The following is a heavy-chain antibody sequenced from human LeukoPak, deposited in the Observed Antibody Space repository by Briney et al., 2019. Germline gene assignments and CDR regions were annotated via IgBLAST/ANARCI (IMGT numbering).Heavy chain of an antibody. V-gene: IGHV1-69*04. D-gene: IGHD5-12*01. CDR2: IIPILGIA. J-gene: IGHJ4*02. Sequence: ASVKVSCKASGGTFSSYAISWVRQAPGQGLEWMGRIIPILGIANYAQEFQGRVTITADKSTSTAYMELSSLRSEDTAVYYCARETYSGYAPYFDYWGQGTLVTVSS. CDR3: ARETYSGYAPYFDY. CDR1: GGTFSSYA.